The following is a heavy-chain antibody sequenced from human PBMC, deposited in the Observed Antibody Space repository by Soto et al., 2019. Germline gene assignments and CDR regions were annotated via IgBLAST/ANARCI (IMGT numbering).Heavy chain of an antibody. CDR1: GFTFSFCA. V-gene: IGHV3-23*01. CDR2: TRGSGGDT. D-gene: IGHD1-26*01. Sequence: EVQLLESGGGLVQPGGSLRLSCAASGFTFSFCAMNWVRQAPGKGLEWVSSTRGSGGDTYYADSVRGRFTISRDNSKNTLYLQMNSLRVEDTAVYYCVKGHSHSYYYFDYWGQGTQVTVSS. CDR3: VKGHSHSYYYFDY. J-gene: IGHJ4*02.